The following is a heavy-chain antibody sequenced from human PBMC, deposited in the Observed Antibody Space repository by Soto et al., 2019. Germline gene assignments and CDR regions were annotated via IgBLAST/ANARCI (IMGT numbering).Heavy chain of an antibody. CDR3: AKGVGYRIAFDI. CDR2: ISNGGGSK. J-gene: IGHJ3*02. CDR1: GGSISSSIYY. Sequence: ETLSLTCTVSGGSISSSIYYWGWIRQAPGKGLEWVSAISNGGGSKYYADSVKGRFTVSRDNSKYIMYLQMNSLRDEDAAVYYCAKGVGYRIAFDIWGPGTMVTVSS. V-gene: IGHV3-23*01. D-gene: IGHD1-26*01.